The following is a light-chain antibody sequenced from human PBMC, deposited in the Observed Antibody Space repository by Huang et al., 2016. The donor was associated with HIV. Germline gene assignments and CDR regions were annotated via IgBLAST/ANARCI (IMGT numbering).Light chain of an antibody. V-gene: IGKV3-11*01. CDR3: QQRSNSFLT. CDR2: DAS. Sequence: EIVLTQSPATLSLSPGERATLSCRASQSVSSYLAWYQQKTGQAPRLLIYDASNRATGIPARFSGSGSGTDFTLTISSLEPEDFAVYYCQQRSNSFLTFGGGTKVEIK. J-gene: IGKJ4*01. CDR1: QSVSSY.